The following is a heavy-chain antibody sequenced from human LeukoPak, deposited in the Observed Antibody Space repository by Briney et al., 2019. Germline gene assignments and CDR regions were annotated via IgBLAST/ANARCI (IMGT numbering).Heavy chain of an antibody. V-gene: IGHV4-61*01. J-gene: IGHJ3*02. CDR1: GGSVSSGSYY. CDR3: ARDRSSSGYCSSTSCYDDAFDI. Sequence: PSETLSLTCTVSGGSVSSGSYYWSWIRQPPGKGLEWLGYIYYIGSTNYNPSLKSRVPISVDTSKNQFSLKLSSVTAADTAVYYCARDRSSSGYCSSTSCYDDAFDIWGQGTMVTVSS. CDR2: IYYIGST. D-gene: IGHD2-2*03.